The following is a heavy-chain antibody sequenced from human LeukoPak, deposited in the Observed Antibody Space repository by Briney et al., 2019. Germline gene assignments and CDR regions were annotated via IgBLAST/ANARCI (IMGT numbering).Heavy chain of an antibody. CDR2: IYYSGST. Sequence: SETLSLTCTVSGGSISSYYRSWIRQPPGKGLEWIGFIYYSGSTTYNPSLKSGVTISVDASKNQFSLKLTSVTAADTAVYYCARDRGGYTYEGYYGLDVWGQGTTVTVSS. CDR3: ARDRGGYTYEGYYGLDV. J-gene: IGHJ6*02. V-gene: IGHV4-59*01. CDR1: GGSISSYY. D-gene: IGHD3-10*01.